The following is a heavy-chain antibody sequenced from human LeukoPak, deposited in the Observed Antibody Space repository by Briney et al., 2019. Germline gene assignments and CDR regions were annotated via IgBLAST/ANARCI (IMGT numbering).Heavy chain of an antibody. CDR3: ARVFLDGVEGYNWFDP. J-gene: IGHJ5*02. V-gene: IGHV1-2*02. CDR1: GYTFTGYY. Sequence: GASVKVSCKASGYTFTGYYMHWVRQAPGQGLEWMGWINPNSGGTNYAQKFQGRVTMTRDTSISTAYMELSRLRSDDTAVYYCARVFLDGVEGYNWFDPWGQGTLVTVSS. D-gene: IGHD3-3*01. CDR2: INPNSGGT.